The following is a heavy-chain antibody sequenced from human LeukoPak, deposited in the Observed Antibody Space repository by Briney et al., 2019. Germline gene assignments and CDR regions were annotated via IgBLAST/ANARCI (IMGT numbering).Heavy chain of an antibody. CDR2: ITGSSTYT. J-gene: IGHJ4*02. V-gene: IGHV3-11*03. CDR3: ARISGSYVFDY. Sequence: PGGSLRLSCAASEFTFSDYYMTWIRQAPGKGLEWVSSITGSSTYTNYADSVKGRFAISRDNAENSLYLQMNSLRAEDTAVYYCARISGSYVFDYWGQGTLVTVSS. D-gene: IGHD3-16*01. CDR1: EFTFSDYY.